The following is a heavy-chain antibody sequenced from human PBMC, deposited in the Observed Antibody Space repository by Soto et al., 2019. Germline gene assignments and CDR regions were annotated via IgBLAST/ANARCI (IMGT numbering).Heavy chain of an antibody. J-gene: IGHJ6*02. D-gene: IGHD6-19*01. CDR1: GYTFIKYA. V-gene: IGHV1-18*01. Sequence: QVQLVQSGAEVKTPGASVKVSCKASGYTFIKYAISWMRQAPGQGLEWVGWISVYNGNTKYAENLQGRVTVTTDTSTTTVYMELRSLRSDDTAVYYCAREGAGLYYYYYGMDVWGQGTTVTVPS. CDR3: AREGAGLYYYYYGMDV. CDR2: ISVYNGNT.